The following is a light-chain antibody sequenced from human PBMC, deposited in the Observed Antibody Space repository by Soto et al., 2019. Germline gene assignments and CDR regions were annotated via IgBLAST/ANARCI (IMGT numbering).Light chain of an antibody. CDR2: EVT. CDR1: SSDVGGYNF. J-gene: IGLJ7*01. Sequence: QSVLTQPPSASGSPGQSVTISCTGTSSDVGGYNFVSWYQQHPGKAPTLIIYEVTKRPSGVPDRFSGSKSGNTASLTVSGLQAEDEADYYCATWDDSLNAAVFGGGTQLTVL. CDR3: ATWDDSLNAAV. V-gene: IGLV2-8*01.